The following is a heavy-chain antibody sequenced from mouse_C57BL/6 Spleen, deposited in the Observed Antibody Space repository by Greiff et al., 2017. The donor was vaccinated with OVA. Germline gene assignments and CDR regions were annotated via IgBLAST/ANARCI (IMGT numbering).Heavy chain of an antibody. CDR2: IDPSDSET. Sequence: VQLQQPGAELVRPGSSVKLSCKASGYTFTSYWMHWVKQRPIQGLEWIGNIDPSDSETHYNQKFKDKATLTVDKSSSTAYMQLSSLTSEDSAVYYCAREDPSYAMDYWGQGTSVTVSS. CDR3: AREDPSYAMDY. V-gene: IGHV1-52*01. D-gene: IGHD6-1*01. CDR1: GYTFTSYW. J-gene: IGHJ4*01.